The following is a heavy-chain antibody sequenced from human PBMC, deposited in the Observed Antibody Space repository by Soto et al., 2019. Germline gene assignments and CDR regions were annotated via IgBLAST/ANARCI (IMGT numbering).Heavy chain of an antibody. D-gene: IGHD2-2*02. Sequence: QVQLVQSGAEVKKPGSSVKVSCKASGGTFSSYAISWVRQAPGQGLEWMGGIIPIFGTANYAQKFQGRVTSTADESTSTAYMELRRLRSEDTAVYYCARVGVMGYCSSTSCYTGRDAFDIWGQGTMVTVSS. CDR3: ARVGVMGYCSSTSCYTGRDAFDI. CDR1: GGTFSSYA. V-gene: IGHV1-69*01. J-gene: IGHJ3*02. CDR2: IIPIFGTA.